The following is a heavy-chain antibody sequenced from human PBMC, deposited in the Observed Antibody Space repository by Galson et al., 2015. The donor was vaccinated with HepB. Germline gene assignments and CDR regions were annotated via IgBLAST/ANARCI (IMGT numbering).Heavy chain of an antibody. D-gene: IGHD3-3*01. CDR1: GFTFSIYS. Sequence: SLRLSCAAPGFTFSIYSMNWVRQAPGKGLEWVSYISSGSSTIYYADSVKGRFTISRDNAKNSLYLQMNSLRAEDTAVFYCAREGRPSSGHNRGSIDYWGQGTPVTVSS. CDR2: ISSGSSTI. J-gene: IGHJ4*02. V-gene: IGHV3-48*04. CDR3: AREGRPSSGHNRGSIDY.